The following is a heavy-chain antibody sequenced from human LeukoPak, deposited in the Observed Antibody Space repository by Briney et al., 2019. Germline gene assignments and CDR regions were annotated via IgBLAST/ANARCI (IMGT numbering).Heavy chain of an antibody. Sequence: GGSLRLSCVASGFTFGSYAMHWVRQAPGKGLEWVAIISYDGINEYADSVKGRFTISRDNSKNTLYLQLNSLRPEDTAMYYCARGRVVVTAIGEYWVQGTLVTVSS. D-gene: IGHD2-21*02. V-gene: IGHV3-30-3*01. CDR3: ARGRVVVTAIGEY. CDR2: ISYDGINE. CDR1: GFTFGSYA. J-gene: IGHJ4*02.